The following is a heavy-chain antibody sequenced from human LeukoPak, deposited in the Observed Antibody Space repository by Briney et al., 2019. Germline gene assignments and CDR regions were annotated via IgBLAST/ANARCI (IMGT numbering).Heavy chain of an antibody. CDR2: VWYDGNNK. D-gene: IGHD6-13*01. CDR1: GFTFRSYG. CDR3: ARGSEAAAGAFDY. Sequence: GGSLRLSCAASGFTFRSYGMHWVRQAPGKGLEWVAIVWYDGNNKYYADSVKGRFTVSRDNSKDTASLQLNSLRAEDTAVYYCARGSEAAAGAFDYWGQGALVTVPS. J-gene: IGHJ4*02. V-gene: IGHV3-33*01.